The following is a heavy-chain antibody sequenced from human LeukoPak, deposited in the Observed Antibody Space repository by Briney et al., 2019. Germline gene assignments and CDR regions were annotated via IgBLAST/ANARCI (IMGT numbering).Heavy chain of an antibody. CDR1: GFTVNDNY. J-gene: IGHJ6*03. D-gene: IGHD3-9*01. CDR2: IYRSGDT. V-gene: IGHV3-66*03. Sequence: PGGSLRLSCAASGFTVNDNYMSWVRQAPGKGLEWISVIYRSGDTYYSDSVKGRFTVSRDNDQNTLYLQLNSLRPEDTAVYYCARDRMKSDDILTGYPHYYYYFYMDVWGKGTVVTVSS. CDR3: ARDRMKSDDILTGYPHYYYYFYMDV.